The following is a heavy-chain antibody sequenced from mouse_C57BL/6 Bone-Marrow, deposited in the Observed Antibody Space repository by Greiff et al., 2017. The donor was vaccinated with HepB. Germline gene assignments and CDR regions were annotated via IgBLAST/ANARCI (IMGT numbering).Heavy chain of an antibody. D-gene: IGHD1-1*01. CDR3: AKRTVVAGAPYYAMDY. CDR2: IWGGGST. Sequence: QVQLQQSGPGLVAPSQSLSITCTVSGFSLTSYGVDWVRQPPGKGLEWLGVIWGGGSTNYNSALMSRLSISKDNSKSQVFLKMNSLQTDDTAMYYCAKRTVVAGAPYYAMDYWGQGTSVTVSS. V-gene: IGHV2-9*01. CDR1: GFSLTSYG. J-gene: IGHJ4*01.